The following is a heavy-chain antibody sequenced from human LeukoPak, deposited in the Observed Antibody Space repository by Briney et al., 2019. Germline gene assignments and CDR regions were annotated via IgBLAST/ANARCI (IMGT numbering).Heavy chain of an antibody. CDR1: GGSISNYY. CDR3: ARASLPDFKTAEDRFDP. V-gene: IGHV4-4*07. Sequence: PSETLSLTCTVSGGSISNYYWNWIRQPAGRGLEWIGRIYTSGSTNYNPSLKSRVTMSVDTSKNEFSLKLSSVTAADTAVYYCARASLPDFKTAEDRFDPWGQGTLVTVSS. CDR2: IYTSGST. D-gene: IGHD3-3*01. J-gene: IGHJ5*02.